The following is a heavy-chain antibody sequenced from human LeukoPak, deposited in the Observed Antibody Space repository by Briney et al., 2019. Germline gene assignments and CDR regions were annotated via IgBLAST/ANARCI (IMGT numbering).Heavy chain of an antibody. J-gene: IGHJ4*02. Sequence: PGGSLRLSCAASGFTFSNAWMNWVRQAPGKGLEWVANIKQDGSEKSYVDSVKGRFTISRDNAKNSLFLQMNSLRAEDTAIYYCARPTRGLTTDYWGQGTLVTVSS. CDR2: IKQDGSEK. D-gene: IGHD4/OR15-4a*01. CDR1: GFTFSNAW. CDR3: ARPTRGLTTDY. V-gene: IGHV3-7*03.